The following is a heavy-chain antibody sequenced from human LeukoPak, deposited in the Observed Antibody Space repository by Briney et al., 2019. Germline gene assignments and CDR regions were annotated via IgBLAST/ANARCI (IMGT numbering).Heavy chain of an antibody. Sequence: PSETLSLTCAVYGGSFSGYYWSWIRQPPGKGLEWIGEINHSGSTNYNPSLKSRVTISVDTSKNQFSLKLSSVTAADTAVYYCARAPFRSFSYYYYYGMDVWGQGTTVTVSS. CDR3: ARAPFRSFSYYYYYGMDV. J-gene: IGHJ6*02. CDR1: GGSFSGYY. CDR2: INHSGST. V-gene: IGHV4-34*01.